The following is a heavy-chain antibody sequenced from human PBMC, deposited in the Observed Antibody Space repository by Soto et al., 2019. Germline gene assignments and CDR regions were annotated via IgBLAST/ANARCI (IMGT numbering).Heavy chain of an antibody. D-gene: IGHD3-10*01. V-gene: IGHV3-15*01. J-gene: IGHJ6*02. CDR2: VKSKSDGGTT. CDR1: GFTFTDAW. Sequence: EVQLVEFGGGLVKPGGSLRLSCAASGFTFTDAWMTWVRQAPGRGLEWVGRVKSKSDGGTTDYPAPVKGRVMISRDDSKNMVYLQMNSLKDADTAVYYCTSPYYYGSGLDVWGQGTTVTVSS. CDR3: TSPYYYGSGLDV.